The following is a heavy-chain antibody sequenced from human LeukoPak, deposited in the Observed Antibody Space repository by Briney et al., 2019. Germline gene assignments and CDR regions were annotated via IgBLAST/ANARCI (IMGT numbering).Heavy chain of an antibody. CDR1: GYTFTSYA. CDR2: INAGNGNT. J-gene: IGHJ4*02. Sequence: ASVKVSCKASGYTFTSYAMHWVRQAPGQRLEWMGWINAGNGNTKYSQKFQGRVTITRDTSASTACMELSSLRSEDTAVYYCARGWLVSHFDYWGQGTLVTVSS. V-gene: IGHV1-3*01. D-gene: IGHD6-19*01. CDR3: ARGWLVSHFDY.